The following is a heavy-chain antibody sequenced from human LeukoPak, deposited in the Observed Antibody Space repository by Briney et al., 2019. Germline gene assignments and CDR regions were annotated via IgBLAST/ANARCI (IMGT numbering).Heavy chain of an antibody. J-gene: IGHJ5*02. CDR3: ARVGIMVRGALFGGKRLNWFDP. CDR2: IKQDGSEK. CDR1: GFTFSSYW. V-gene: IGHV3-7*01. D-gene: IGHD3-10*01. Sequence: GGSLRLSCAASGFTFSSYWMSWVRQAPGKGLEWVANIKQDGSEKYYVDSVKGRFTISRDNAKNSLYLQMNSLRAEDTAVYYCARVGIMVRGALFGGKRLNWFDPWGQGTLVTVSS.